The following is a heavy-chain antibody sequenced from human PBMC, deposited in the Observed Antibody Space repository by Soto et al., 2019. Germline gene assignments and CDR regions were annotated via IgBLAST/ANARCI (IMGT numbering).Heavy chain of an antibody. CDR3: ARGIAAAGLLYYYGMDV. CDR1: GYTFTNYG. Sequence: ASVKVSCKASGYTFTNYGITWVRQAPGQGLEWMGWINPNSGGTNYAQKFQGWVTMTRDTSISTAYMELSRLRSDDTAVYYCARGIAAAGLLYYYGMDVWGQGTTVTVSS. D-gene: IGHD6-13*01. CDR2: INPNSGGT. V-gene: IGHV1-2*04. J-gene: IGHJ6*02.